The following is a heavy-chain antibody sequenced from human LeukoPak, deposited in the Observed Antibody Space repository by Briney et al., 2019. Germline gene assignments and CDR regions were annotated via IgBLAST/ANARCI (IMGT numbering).Heavy chain of an antibody. V-gene: IGHV4-59*01. CDR3: ARQSISGSSLSYFDY. Sequence: SETLSLTCTVSGGSICSDYCIWIRQPPGKGLEWIGNIYDSGSTNYNPSLKSRVTISVDTSKNQCSLKLSSVTAADTAVYYCARQSISGSSLSYFDYRGQGTLVNVSS. CDR2: IYDSGST. J-gene: IGHJ4*03. CDR1: GGSICSDY. D-gene: IGHD3-3*02.